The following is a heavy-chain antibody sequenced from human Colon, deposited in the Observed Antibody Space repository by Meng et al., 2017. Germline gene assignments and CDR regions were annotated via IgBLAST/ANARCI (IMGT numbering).Heavy chain of an antibody. J-gene: IGHJ4*02. CDR3: GRDQGRELINH. CDR1: GDSISSDIW. V-gene: IGHV4-4*02. CDR2: VYHRGDT. D-gene: IGHD1-7*01. Sequence: QVTRQGGGPGLGTPSGALSLYFVVSGDSISSDIWWSWVRQPPGKGLELIGEVYHRGDTNYNPCLKSRVDISVDKSKNQFYLSLFSVTAADTAVYYCGRDQGRELINHWGQGTLVTVSS.